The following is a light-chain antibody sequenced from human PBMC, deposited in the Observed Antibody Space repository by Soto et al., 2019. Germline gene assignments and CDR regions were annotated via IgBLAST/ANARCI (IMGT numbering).Light chain of an antibody. CDR1: QSVNNN. CDR2: GAS. V-gene: IGKV3-15*01. Sequence: EIVMTQSPATLSVSPGERATLSCRASQSVNNNLAWYQQKPGQAPRLLIYGASARATGIPARFSGSGSGTEFTLTISSLQSEDFAVYYCQQSNNWPLTFGGGTKVEIE. J-gene: IGKJ4*01. CDR3: QQSNNWPLT.